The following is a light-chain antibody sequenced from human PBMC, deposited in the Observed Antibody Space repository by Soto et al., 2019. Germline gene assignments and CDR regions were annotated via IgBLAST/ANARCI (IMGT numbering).Light chain of an antibody. Sequence: QSVLTQSPSASASLGASVKLTCTLSRGHSNYAIAWHQQQPEKGPRYLMKLNRGGSHSKGDGIPNRFSGSSSGAERYLTISSLQSEDEADYYCQTWGTGIVIFGGGTKVTVL. CDR2: LNRGGSH. V-gene: IGLV4-69*01. CDR3: QTWGTGIVI. J-gene: IGLJ2*01. CDR1: RGHSNYA.